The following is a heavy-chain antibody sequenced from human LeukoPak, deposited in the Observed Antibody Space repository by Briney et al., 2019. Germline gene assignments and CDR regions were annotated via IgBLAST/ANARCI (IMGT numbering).Heavy chain of an antibody. CDR2: IYYSGST. CDR3: ARGRKSGWDPRGWFDP. D-gene: IGHD6-19*01. J-gene: IGHJ5*02. V-gene: IGHV4-39*06. CDR1: GGSISSSSYY. Sequence: PSETLSLTCTVSGGSISSSSYYCAWIRQPPGKGLEWNGCIYYSGSTYYHPSLKRRVTRSVDTSKHQFPLKLRSVTAADTAVYYCARGRKSGWDPRGWFDPWGQGTLVTVSS.